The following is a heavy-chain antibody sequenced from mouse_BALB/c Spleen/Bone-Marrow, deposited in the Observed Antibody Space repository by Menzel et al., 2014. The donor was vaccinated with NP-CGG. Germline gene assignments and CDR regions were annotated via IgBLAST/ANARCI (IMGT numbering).Heavy chain of an antibody. J-gene: IGHJ3*01. V-gene: IGHV1S135*01. CDR3: ASCGNYEAWFAY. D-gene: IGHD2-1*01. CDR1: GYAFTSYN. Sequence: EVHLVESGPELVKPGASVKVSCKASGYAFTSYNIYWVKQSHGKSLEWIGCIDPYNGDTNYNQKFKVKATLTVDKSSSTAYMHLNSLTSEDSAVYYCASCGNYEAWFAYWGQGTLITVSA. CDR2: IDPYNGDT.